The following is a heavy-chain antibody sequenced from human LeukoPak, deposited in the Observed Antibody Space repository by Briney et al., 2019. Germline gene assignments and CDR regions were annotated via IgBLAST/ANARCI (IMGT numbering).Heavy chain of an antibody. J-gene: IGHJ6*03. Sequence: SETLSLTCTVSGGSISSSPYYWGWIRQPPGKGLEWIGSIYYSGSTNYNPSLKSRVTISVDTSKNQFSLKLSSVTAADTAMYYCARVKDPGGYYYYYYMDVWGKGTTVTVSS. CDR3: ARVKDPGGYYYYYYMDV. V-gene: IGHV4-39*07. CDR1: GGSISSSPYY. CDR2: IYYSGST. D-gene: IGHD3-16*01.